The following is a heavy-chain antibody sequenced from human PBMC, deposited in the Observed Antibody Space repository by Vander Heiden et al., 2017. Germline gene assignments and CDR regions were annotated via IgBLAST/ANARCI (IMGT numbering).Heavy chain of an antibody. CDR1: GGSMRSHY. V-gene: IGHV4-59*11. D-gene: IGHD3-22*01. CDR3: AREHNPKYYVENTGYYFDN. CDR2: VYYTGSA. J-gene: IGHJ4*02. Sequence: QGQLQESGPGLLKPSETLSLICTAPGGSMRSHYWSWIRQSPGKGLEWIGYVYYTGSANYNPSRKGRLSISVDTSKHQFTLNLTSVTPADTAVYYCAREHNPKYYVENTGYYFDNWGQGTPVTVSS.